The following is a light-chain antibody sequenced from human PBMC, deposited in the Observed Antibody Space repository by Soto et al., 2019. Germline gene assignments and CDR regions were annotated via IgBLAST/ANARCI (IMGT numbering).Light chain of an antibody. CDR2: VAS. CDR1: QRVSSN. J-gene: IGKJ5*01. CDR3: QQYNNWPFP. Sequence: EIVMTQSPATLSVSPGERPTLSCRASQRVSSNLAGYHQKPAQPPRLLIYVASPRPTGIPARFSGSGSGTEFTLTISSLQSEYFAVFYCQQYNNWPFPFGQGTRLEIK. V-gene: IGKV3-15*01.